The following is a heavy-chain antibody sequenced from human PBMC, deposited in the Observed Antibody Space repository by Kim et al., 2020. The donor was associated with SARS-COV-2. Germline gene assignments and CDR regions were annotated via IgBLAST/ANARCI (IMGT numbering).Heavy chain of an antibody. Sequence: GGSLRLSCAASGFTFNTYGIHWVRQAPGKGLEWVSVITDGGENTTYADSVKGRFTISRDNSKNTLYLQMNRLRVDDTALYYCAKISSGSSGWFEYFQHWGQGTLVTVSS. J-gene: IGHJ1*01. CDR2: ITDGGENT. CDR3: AKISSGSSGWFEYFQH. V-gene: IGHV3-23*01. CDR1: GFTFNTYG. D-gene: IGHD6-19*01.